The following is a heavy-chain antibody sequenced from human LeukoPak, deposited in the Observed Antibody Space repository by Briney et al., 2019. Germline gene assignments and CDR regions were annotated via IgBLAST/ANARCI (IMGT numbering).Heavy chain of an antibody. J-gene: IGHJ4*02. CDR2: IDWDDDK. CDR1: GFSLSTSGMC. D-gene: IGHD6-13*01. V-gene: IGHV2-70*11. Sequence: SGPALVKPTQTLTLTCTFSGFSLSTSGMCVSWIRQPPGKALEWLARIDWDDDKYYSTSLKTRLTISKDTSKNQVVLTMTNMDPVDTATYYCARILSSSWSMNYWGQGTLVTVSS. CDR3: ARILSSSWSMNY.